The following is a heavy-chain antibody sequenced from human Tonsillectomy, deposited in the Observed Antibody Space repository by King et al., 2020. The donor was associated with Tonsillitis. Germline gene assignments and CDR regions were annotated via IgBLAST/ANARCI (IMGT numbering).Heavy chain of an antibody. CDR1: GDSISSYY. CDR3: ARHVRWVGELSWFDP. J-gene: IGHJ5*02. V-gene: IGHV4-59*08. CDR2: MFYSGST. D-gene: IGHD3-10*01. Sequence: QLQESGPGLVKPSETLSLTCTVSGDSISSYYWSWIRQPPGKELEWIGYMFYSGSTNHNPSLNSGVTMSVDLSKNQLSLKLSSVTAADTAVYYCARHVRWVGELSWFDPWGQGTLVTVSS.